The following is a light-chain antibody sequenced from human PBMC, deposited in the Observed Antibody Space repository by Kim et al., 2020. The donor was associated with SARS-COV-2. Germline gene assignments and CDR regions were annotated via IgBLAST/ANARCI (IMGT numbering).Light chain of an antibody. V-gene: IGKV3-15*01. J-gene: IGKJ4*01. CDR2: GAS. CDR3: QQYNNWPPLT. Sequence: PGERATLSCRARQSVSSNLAWYQQKPGQAPRLLIYGASTRATGIPARFSGSGSGTEFTLTISSLQYEDFAVYYCQQYNNWPPLTFGGGTKVDIK. CDR1: QSVSSN.